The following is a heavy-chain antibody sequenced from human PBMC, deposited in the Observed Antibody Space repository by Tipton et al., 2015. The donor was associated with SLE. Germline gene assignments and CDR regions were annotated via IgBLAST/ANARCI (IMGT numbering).Heavy chain of an antibody. CDR3: ARDSPFYYDSSGYWSPFDY. CDR1: GFSFNNYA. D-gene: IGHD3-22*01. Sequence: SLRLSCTASGFSFNNYAMHWVRQPPGRGPQWVAVIRHDGTDERYTDSVKGRFTISRDNSKNTLYLQMNSLRAEDTAAYYCARDSPFYYDSSGYWSPFDYWGQGALVTVAS. J-gene: IGHJ4*02. CDR2: IRHDGTDE. V-gene: IGHV3-33*01.